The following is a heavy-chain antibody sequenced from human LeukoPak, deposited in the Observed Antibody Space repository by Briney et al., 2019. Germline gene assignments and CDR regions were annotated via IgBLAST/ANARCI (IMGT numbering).Heavy chain of an antibody. CDR2: ISGDSSSI. CDR1: GFTFSRDS. V-gene: IGHV3-48*01. J-gene: IGHJ4*02. D-gene: IGHD3-10*01. Sequence: PGGSLRLSCAASGFTFSRDSMNWVRQAPGKGLEWVSYISGDSSSIYYADFVRGRFTISRDNSKNTLYLQMNSLRAKDTAVYYCANDLYGSGSYYPYWGQGTLVTVSS. CDR3: ANDLYGSGSYYPY.